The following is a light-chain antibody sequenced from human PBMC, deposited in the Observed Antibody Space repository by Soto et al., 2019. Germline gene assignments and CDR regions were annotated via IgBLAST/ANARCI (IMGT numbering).Light chain of an antibody. Sequence: QSALTQPASVSGSPGQSITISCTGTSSDVGRYNLVSWYQQHPGKAPKLMIYEGSKRPSGVSNRFSGSKSGNTASLTISGLQAEDEADYYCCSYAGSIVVFGGGTQLTVL. CDR2: EGS. CDR3: CSYAGSIVV. J-gene: IGLJ2*01. V-gene: IGLV2-23*01. CDR1: SSDVGRYNL.